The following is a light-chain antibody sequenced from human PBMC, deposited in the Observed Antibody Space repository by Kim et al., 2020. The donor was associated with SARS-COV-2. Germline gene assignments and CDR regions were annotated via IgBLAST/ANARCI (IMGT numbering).Light chain of an antibody. J-gene: IGLJ2*01. Sequence: GKTVNISCTRSSGSIDDNYVQWYQQRPGGVPTTVIYEDDQRPSGVSDRFSGSLDNSSNSASLTISGLKTEDEADYYCQSYNRSNVIFGGGTKLTVL. V-gene: IGLV6-57*03. CDR1: SGSIDDNY. CDR2: EDD. CDR3: QSYNRSNVI.